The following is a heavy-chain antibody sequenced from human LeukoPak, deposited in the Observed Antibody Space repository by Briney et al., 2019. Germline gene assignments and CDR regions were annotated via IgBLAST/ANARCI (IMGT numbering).Heavy chain of an antibody. D-gene: IGHD3-10*01. Sequence: ASVKVSCKASGYTFTGYYMHWVRQAPGQGLEWMGWINPNSGGTNYAQKFQGWVTMTRDTSISTAYMELSKLRSDDTAVYYCARGYRTYYYGSGSPPPDYWGQGTLVTVSS. CDR1: GYTFTGYY. J-gene: IGHJ4*02. CDR2: INPNSGGT. V-gene: IGHV1-2*04. CDR3: ARGYRTYYYGSGSPPPDY.